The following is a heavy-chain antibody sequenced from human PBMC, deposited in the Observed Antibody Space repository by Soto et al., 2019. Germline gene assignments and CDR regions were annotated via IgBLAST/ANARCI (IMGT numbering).Heavy chain of an antibody. CDR3: ATPSQPYYDSSGWVDY. V-gene: IGHV3-48*02. CDR2: ISSSSSTI. D-gene: IGHD3-22*01. CDR1: GFTFSSYS. J-gene: IGHJ4*02. Sequence: EVQLVESGGGLVQPGGSLRLSCAASGFTFSSYSMNWVRQAPGKGLEWVSYISSSSSTIYYADSVKGRFTISRDNAKNSLYLQMNSLRDEDTAVYYCATPSQPYYDSSGWVDYWGQGTLVTVSS.